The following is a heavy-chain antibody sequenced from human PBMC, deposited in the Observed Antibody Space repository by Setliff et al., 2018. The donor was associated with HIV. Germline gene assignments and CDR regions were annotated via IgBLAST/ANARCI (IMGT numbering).Heavy chain of an antibody. V-gene: IGHV1-3*01. Sequence: ASVKVSCKASGYTFGTYVMHWVRQAPGQRLEWMGWINAGNGNTKYSQNFQGRVTITRDTSTSTAHMELVGLTSEDTAVYYCARGSPIVWFGEFLYPEIDYWGQGSLVTVSS. CDR2: INAGNGNT. D-gene: IGHD3-10*01. CDR3: ARGSPIVWFGEFLYPEIDY. J-gene: IGHJ4*02. CDR1: GYTFGTYV.